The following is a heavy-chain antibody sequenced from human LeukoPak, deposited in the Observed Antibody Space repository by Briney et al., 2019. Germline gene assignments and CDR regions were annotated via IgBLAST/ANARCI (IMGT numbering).Heavy chain of an antibody. V-gene: IGHV3-74*01. D-gene: IGHD3-10*01. CDR1: GFTFSSYW. CDR3: ARGWFGESPLDV. J-gene: IGHJ6*04. CDR2: INSDGSST. Sequence: GGSLRLSCAASGFTFSSYWMHWVRQAPGKGLVWVSRINSDGSSTSYADSVKGRFTISRDNAKNTLYLQMNSLRAEDTAVYYCARGWFGESPLDVWGKGTTVTVSS.